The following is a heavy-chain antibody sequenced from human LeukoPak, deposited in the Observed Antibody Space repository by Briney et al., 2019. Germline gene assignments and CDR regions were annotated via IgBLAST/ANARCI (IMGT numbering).Heavy chain of an antibody. CDR2: INGDNGNT. D-gene: IGHD3-10*01. V-gene: IGHV1-3*01. CDR1: GYNFPSYT. J-gene: IGHJ4*02. Sequence: ASVKVSCMTSGYNFPSYTMHWLRQAPGQSPEWMGSINGDNGNTKYSEKFQDRVTFTRDTSASSAYMELSSLRSEDTAVYYCARSSSGTYHYWGQGTLVTVSS. CDR3: ARSSSGTYHY.